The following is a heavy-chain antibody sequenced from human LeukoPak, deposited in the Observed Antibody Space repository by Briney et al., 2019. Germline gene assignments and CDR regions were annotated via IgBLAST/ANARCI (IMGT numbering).Heavy chain of an antibody. V-gene: IGHV1-69*06. CDR1: GGTFSSYA. CDR2: IIPIFGTA. CDR3: ARHLGYCSSTSCYGPIDY. D-gene: IGHD2-2*01. J-gene: IGHJ4*02. Sequence: GASVKVSCKASGGTFSSYAISWVRQAPGQGLERMGGIIPIFGTANYAQKFQGRVTITADKSTSTAYMELSSPRSEDTAVYYCARHLGYCSSTSCYGPIDYWGQGTLVTVSS.